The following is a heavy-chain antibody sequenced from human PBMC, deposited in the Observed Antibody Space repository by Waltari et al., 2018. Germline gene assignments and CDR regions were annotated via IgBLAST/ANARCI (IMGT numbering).Heavy chain of an antibody. D-gene: IGHD2-15*01. CDR1: GGSFSGYY. J-gene: IGHJ3*02. CDR2: INHSGST. V-gene: IGHV4-34*01. CDR3: ARVVVNRKDASDI. Sequence: QVQLQQWGAGLLKPSETLSLTCAVYGGSFSGYYWSWIRQPPGKGLEWIGEINHSGSTNYNPSLKSRVTISVDTSKNQFSLKLSSVTAADTAVYYCARVVVNRKDASDIWGQGTMVTVSS.